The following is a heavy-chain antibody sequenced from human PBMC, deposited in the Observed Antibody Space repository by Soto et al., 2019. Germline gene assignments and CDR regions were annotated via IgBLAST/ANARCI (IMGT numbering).Heavy chain of an antibody. CDR1: GDSVSSNSAA. CDR2: TYYRSKWYN. J-gene: IGHJ6*02. V-gene: IGHV6-1*01. D-gene: IGHD3-16*01. Sequence: SQNLSLTGAISGDSVSSNSAAWNWIRQSPSRGLEWLGRTYYRSKWYNDYAVSVKSRITINPDTSKNQFSLQLNSVTPEDTAVDYCARTPYVGFAYYCGKDVWGQGITVTVSS. CDR3: ARTPYVGFAYYCGKDV.